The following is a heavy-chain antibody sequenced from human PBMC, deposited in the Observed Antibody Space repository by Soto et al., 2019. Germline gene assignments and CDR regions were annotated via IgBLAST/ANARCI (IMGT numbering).Heavy chain of an antibody. V-gene: IGHV3-23*01. CDR1: GFTFSSYA. CDR2: ISGSGGST. J-gene: IGHJ6*02. Sequence: GGSLRLSCAASGFTFSSYAMSWVRQAPGKGLEWVSAISGSGGSTYYADSVKGRFTISRDNSKNTLYLQMNSLRAEDAAVYYCAKIVGNYYYYGMDVWGPGTTVTVSS. D-gene: IGHD1-26*01. CDR3: AKIVGNYYYYGMDV.